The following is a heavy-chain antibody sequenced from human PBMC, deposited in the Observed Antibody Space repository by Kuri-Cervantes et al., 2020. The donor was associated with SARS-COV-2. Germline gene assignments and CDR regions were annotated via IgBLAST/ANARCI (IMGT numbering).Heavy chain of an antibody. CDR1: GFTFSSYG. CDR3: ARDYYDSSGVY. V-gene: IGHV3-33*01. D-gene: IGHD3-22*01. J-gene: IGHJ4*02. CDR2: IWYDGSNK. Sequence: GGSLRLSCAASGFTFSSYGMHWVRQAPGKGLEWVAVIWYDGSNKYYADPVKGRFTISRDNSKNTLYLQMNSLRAEDTAVYYCARDYYDSSGVYWSQGTLVTVSS.